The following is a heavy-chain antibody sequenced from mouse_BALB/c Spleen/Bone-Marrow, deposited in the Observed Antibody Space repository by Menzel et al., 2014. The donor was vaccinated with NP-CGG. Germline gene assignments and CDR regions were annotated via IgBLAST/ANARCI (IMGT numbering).Heavy chain of an antibody. V-gene: IGHV14-3*02. Sequence: VQLKESGAELVKPGASVKLSCTASGFNIKDSYMYWVKQRPEQGLEWIGKIDPANGNTKYDPKFQGKATITADTSSNTAYLQLSSLTSEDAAVYYCAVYEGYAMDYWGQGTPVTVAS. D-gene: IGHD2-3*01. J-gene: IGHJ4*01. CDR3: AVYEGYAMDY. CDR2: IDPANGNT. CDR1: GFNIKDSY.